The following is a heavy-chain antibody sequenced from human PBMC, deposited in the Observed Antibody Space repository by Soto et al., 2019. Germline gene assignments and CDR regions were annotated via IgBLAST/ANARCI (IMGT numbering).Heavy chain of an antibody. Sequence: GESLKISCKGSGYSFTSYWIGWVRQMPGKGLEWMGIIYPGDSDTRYSPSFQGQVTISADKSISTAYLQWSSLKASDTAMYYCARRGYCSSTSCYYYGMDAWGQGTTVTVSS. CDR2: IYPGDSDT. CDR1: GYSFTSYW. D-gene: IGHD2-2*01. V-gene: IGHV5-51*01. CDR3: ARRGYCSSTSCYYYGMDA. J-gene: IGHJ6*02.